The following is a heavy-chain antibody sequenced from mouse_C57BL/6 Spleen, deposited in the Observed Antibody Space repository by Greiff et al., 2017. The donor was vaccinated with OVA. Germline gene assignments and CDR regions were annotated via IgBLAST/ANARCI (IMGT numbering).Heavy chain of an antibody. CDR1: GYTFTDYY. J-gene: IGHJ4*01. Sequence: EVQLQQSGPELVKPGASVKISCKASGYTFTDYYMNWVKQSHGKSLEWIGDIKPNNGGTSYNQKFKGKATLNVDKSSSTAYMELRGLTSEDSAVDDCARGYGSSYGAMDYWGKGTSVTVSS. V-gene: IGHV1-26*01. D-gene: IGHD1-1*01. CDR3: ARGYGSSYGAMDY. CDR2: IKPNNGGT.